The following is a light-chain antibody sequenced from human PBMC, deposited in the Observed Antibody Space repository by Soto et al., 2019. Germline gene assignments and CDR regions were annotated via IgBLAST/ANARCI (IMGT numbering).Light chain of an antibody. Sequence: DIQMTQSPSTLSASVGDRVTITCRASQSISSWLAWYQQKPGKAPKLLIYDASTLESGVPSRFSGSGSGTDFTLTISSLQPDDFATYYCQQYNSYSFGHGTKVGIK. J-gene: IGKJ1*01. CDR3: QQYNSYS. V-gene: IGKV1-5*01. CDR2: DAS. CDR1: QSISSW.